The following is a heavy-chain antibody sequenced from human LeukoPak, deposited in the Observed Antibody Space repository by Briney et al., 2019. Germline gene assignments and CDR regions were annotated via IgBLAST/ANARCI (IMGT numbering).Heavy chain of an antibody. D-gene: IGHD2-2*01. CDR1: GFTFSSYW. V-gene: IGHV3-74*01. CDR2: INSDGSST. CDR3: ARIGYCSSTSCYSRYFDY. J-gene: IGHJ4*02. Sequence: PGGSLRLSCAASGFTFSSYWMHWVRQAPGKGLVWVSRINSDGSSTSYADSVKGRFTISRDNAKNTLYLQMNSLRAEDTAVYYCARIGYCSSTSCYSRYFDYWGQGTLVTVSS.